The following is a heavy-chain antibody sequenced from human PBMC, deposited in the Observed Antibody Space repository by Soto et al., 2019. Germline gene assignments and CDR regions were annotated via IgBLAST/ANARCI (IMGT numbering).Heavy chain of an antibody. CDR1: GYTFSSYG. V-gene: IGHV1-18*04. CDR3: ARSRELDVWSGYSGGYYGMDV. D-gene: IGHD3-3*01. J-gene: IGHJ6*02. CDR2: ISAYNGNT. Sequence: GASVKVSCKASGYTFSSYGISWVRQAPGQGLEWMGWISAYNGNTNYAQKLQGRVTMTTDTSTSTAYMELRSLRSDDTAVYYCARSRELDVWSGYSGGYYGMDVGGQGTTVTGS.